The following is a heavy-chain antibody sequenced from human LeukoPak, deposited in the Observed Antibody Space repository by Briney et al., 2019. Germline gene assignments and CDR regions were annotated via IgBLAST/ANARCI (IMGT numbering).Heavy chain of an antibody. Sequence: ASVKVSCKASGYTFTSYSMNWVRQAPGQGLEWMGIINPSGGSTSYAQKFQGRVSMTRDTSTSTVYMELSSLRPEDTAVYYCARVVGATSALAFDIWGQGTVVSVSS. CDR1: GYTFTSYS. V-gene: IGHV1-46*01. J-gene: IGHJ3*02. D-gene: IGHD1-26*01. CDR3: ARVVGATSALAFDI. CDR2: INPSGGST.